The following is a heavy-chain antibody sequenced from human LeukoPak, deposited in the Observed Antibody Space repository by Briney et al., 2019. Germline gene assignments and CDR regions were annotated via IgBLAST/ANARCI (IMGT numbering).Heavy chain of an antibody. J-gene: IGHJ4*02. V-gene: IGHV3-33*06. CDR3: AKDQCCYGAYCRGFDY. D-gene: IGHD4/OR15-4a*01. CDR1: GFNFRSYG. Sequence: PGRSLRLSCVASGFNFRSYGMHWVRQAPGKGLEWVAVIWPDGSNTFYAESVKGRFAISRDNSKNTLYLQMNSLRGEDTAVYYCAKDQCCYGAYCRGFDYWGQGTLVTVSS. CDR2: IWPDGSNT.